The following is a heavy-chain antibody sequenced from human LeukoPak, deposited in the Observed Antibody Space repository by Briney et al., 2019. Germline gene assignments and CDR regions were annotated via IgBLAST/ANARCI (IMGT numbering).Heavy chain of an antibody. D-gene: IGHD3-22*01. CDR1: GFTFSSYS. CDR3: ARDHKYYDSSGEPDY. Sequence: TGGSLRLSCAASGFTFSSYSMNWVRQAPGKGLEWVSSISSSSSYIYYADSVKGRFTISRDNAKNSLYLQMNSLRAEDTAVYYCARDHKYYDSSGEPDYWGQGTLVTVSS. V-gene: IGHV3-21*01. CDR2: ISSSSSYI. J-gene: IGHJ4*02.